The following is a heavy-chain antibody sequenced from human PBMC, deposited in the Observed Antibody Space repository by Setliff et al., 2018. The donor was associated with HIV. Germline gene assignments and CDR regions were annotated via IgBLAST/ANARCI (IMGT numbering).Heavy chain of an antibody. J-gene: IGHJ4*02. CDR2: MYYTGST. CDR3: ASDISPDDGYNRLHYFDY. V-gene: IGHV4-39*01. CDR1: GGSTDSGSYY. Sequence: SETLSLTCTVSGGSTDSGSYYWAWIRQPPGKGLEWIGSMYYTGSTYYNPSLKSRVTISIDTSKNQFSLRLNSVTAADTAVYYCASDISPDDGYNRLHYFDYWGQGTLVTVSS. D-gene: IGHD5-12*01.